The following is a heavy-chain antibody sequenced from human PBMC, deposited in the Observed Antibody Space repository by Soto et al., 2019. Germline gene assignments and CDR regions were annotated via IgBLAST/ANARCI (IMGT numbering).Heavy chain of an antibody. J-gene: IGHJ3*02. CDR2: FDPEDGET. CDR1: GYTLTELS. D-gene: IGHD4-17*01. CDR3: AVTYGAYAFDI. V-gene: IGHV1-24*01. Sequence: ASVKVSCKVSGYTLTELSMHWVRQAPGKGLEWMGGFDPEDGETIYAQKFQGRVTITRDTSASTAYMELSSLRSEDTAVYYCAVTYGAYAFDIWGQGTMVTVSS.